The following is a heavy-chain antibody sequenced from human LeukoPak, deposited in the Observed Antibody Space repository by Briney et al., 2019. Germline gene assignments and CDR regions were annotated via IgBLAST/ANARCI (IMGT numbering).Heavy chain of an antibody. CDR3: ARDHQPMTLGFDP. V-gene: IGHV3-21*01. Sequence: GGSLRLSCAASGFTFSSYSMNWVRQAPGKGLEWVSSISSSSSYIYYADSVKGRFTISRDNAKNSLYLQMNSLRAEDTAVYYCARDHQPMTLGFDPWGQGTLVTVSS. CDR2: ISSSSSYI. CDR1: GFTFSSYS. J-gene: IGHJ5*02. D-gene: IGHD3-22*01.